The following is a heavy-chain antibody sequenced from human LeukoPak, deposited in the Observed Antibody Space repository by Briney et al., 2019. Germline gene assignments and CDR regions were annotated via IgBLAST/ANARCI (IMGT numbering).Heavy chain of an antibody. CDR3: ARDKTVRGVPGYYGMDV. V-gene: IGHV4-59*01. CDR1: GGSISNYS. CDR2: ISYSGST. J-gene: IGHJ6*02. Sequence: SETLSLTCSVSGGSISNYSWNWIRQPPGKGLEWIGHISYSGSTNYNPSLKSRVTMSLDRSKSHFSLRLNSMTAADTAVYYCARDKTVRGVPGYYGMDVWGQGTTVTVSS. D-gene: IGHD3-10*01.